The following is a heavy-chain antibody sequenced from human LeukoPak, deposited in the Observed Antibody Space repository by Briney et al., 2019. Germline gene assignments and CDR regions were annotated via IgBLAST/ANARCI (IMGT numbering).Heavy chain of an antibody. CDR3: ARETSQKGAHYMDV. CDR1: GGSISSYY. Sequence: SETLSLTCTVSGGSISSYYWSWIRQPPGKGLEWIGYIYYSGSTSYNPSLRSRVTISVDTSKNQFSLEVSSVTAADTAVYYCARETSQKGAHYMDVWGKGTTVTISS. V-gene: IGHV4-59*01. J-gene: IGHJ6*03. D-gene: IGHD3-16*01. CDR2: IYYSGST.